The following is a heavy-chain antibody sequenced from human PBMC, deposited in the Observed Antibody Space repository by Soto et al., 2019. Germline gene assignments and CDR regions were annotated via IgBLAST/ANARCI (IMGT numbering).Heavy chain of an antibody. CDR3: ARDGVATRAFDY. Sequence: EVLLVESGGGLVQPGGSLRLSCAASGFTFRGYAMHWVRQTPGKGLEYVSRISSDGGSTYYVNSVKGRFAISRDNSKNTMYLQLGSLRTDDMAVYYCARDGVATRAFDYCGQGTLVTVSS. CDR1: GFTFRGYA. J-gene: IGHJ4*02. V-gene: IGHV3-64*01. D-gene: IGHD5-12*01. CDR2: ISSDGGST.